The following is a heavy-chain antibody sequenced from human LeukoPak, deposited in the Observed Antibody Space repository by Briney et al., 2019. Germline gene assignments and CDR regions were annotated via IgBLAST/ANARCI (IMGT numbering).Heavy chain of an antibody. CDR3: AKRGQVDWNYIFAFDI. D-gene: IGHD1-7*01. V-gene: IGHV3-23*01. Sequence: RGSLRLSCAASRFTFSSYAMTWVRQAPGRGLEWVSAISGSGDSTYYADSVKGRFTVARDNSKNTLYLQMNSLRAEDTAVYYCAKRGQVDWNYIFAFDIWAKGQWSPSLQ. CDR2: ISGSGDST. CDR1: RFTFSSYA. J-gene: IGHJ3*02.